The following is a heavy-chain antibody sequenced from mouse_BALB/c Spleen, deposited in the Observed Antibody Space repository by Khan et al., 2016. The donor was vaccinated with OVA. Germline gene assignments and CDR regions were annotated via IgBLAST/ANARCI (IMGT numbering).Heavy chain of an antibody. CDR1: GYTFTDYS. CDR2: INTETGEP. Sequence: QIQLVQSGPEMKKPGETVKISCKASGYTFTDYSMHWVKQAPGKGLKWMGWINTETGEPTYADDFKGRFAFSLETSASTAYLQINNLKNEDTATYFCARDRYDYFDYWGQGTTLTVSS. J-gene: IGHJ2*01. V-gene: IGHV9-2-1*01. D-gene: IGHD2-14*01. CDR3: ARDRYDYFDY.